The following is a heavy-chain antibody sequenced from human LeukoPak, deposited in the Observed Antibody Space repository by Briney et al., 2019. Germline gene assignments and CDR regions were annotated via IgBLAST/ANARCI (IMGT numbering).Heavy chain of an antibody. CDR2: ISSTGSNI. J-gene: IGHJ4*02. CDR1: GFTFSTYE. V-gene: IGHV3-48*03. D-gene: IGHD3-22*01. Sequence: PGGSLRLSCAASGFTFSTYEMNWVRQAPGKGLEWVSYISSTGSNIYYADSVKGRFTISRDNAKNSLYLLMNSLRTEDTAVYYCAAAYYYDGSGDYWAQEPLVTVSS. CDR3: AAAYYYDGSGDY.